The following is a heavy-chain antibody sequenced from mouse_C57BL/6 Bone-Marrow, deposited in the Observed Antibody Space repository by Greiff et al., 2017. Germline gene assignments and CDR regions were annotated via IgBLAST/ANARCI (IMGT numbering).Heavy chain of an antibody. V-gene: IGHV1-59*01. J-gene: IGHJ2*01. CDR2: IDPSDSYT. CDR1: GYTFTSYW. Sequence: QVQLQQPGAELVRPGTSVKLSCKASGYTFTSYWMHWVKQRPGQGLEWIGVIDPSDSYTNYNQKFKGKATLTVDTTSSTAYMPLSSLTSEDSAVYYCARVGYFDYWGQGTTLTVSS. CDR3: ARVGYFDY.